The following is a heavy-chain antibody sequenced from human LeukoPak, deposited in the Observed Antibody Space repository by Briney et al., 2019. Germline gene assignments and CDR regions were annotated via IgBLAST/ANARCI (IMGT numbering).Heavy chain of an antibody. D-gene: IGHD2-2*01. Sequence: PSETLSLTCTVSGGSISSGNYYWGWIRQPPGKGLGWIASIHYSGTTYYNPSLKSRVTISVDTSKNHFSLKLSSVTAADTAVYYCARGPTYQPIDSWGQGTLVTVSS. CDR1: GGSISSGNYY. CDR3: ARGPTYQPIDS. CDR2: IHYSGTT. J-gene: IGHJ4*02. V-gene: IGHV4-39*02.